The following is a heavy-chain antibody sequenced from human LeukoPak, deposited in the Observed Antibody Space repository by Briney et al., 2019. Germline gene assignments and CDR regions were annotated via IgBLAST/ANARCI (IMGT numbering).Heavy chain of an antibody. CDR2: INHSGST. V-gene: IGHV4-34*01. CDR1: GGSFSGYY. CDR3: ARRLHTWSGYYPFDY. Sequence: SETLSLTCAVYGGSFSGYYGSWIRQPPGKGLEWIGEINHSGSTNYNPSLKSRVTISVDTTKNQFSLKLCSVTDANTAVYYCARRLHTWSGYYPFDYWGQGKLVTVSS. D-gene: IGHD3-3*01. J-gene: IGHJ4*02.